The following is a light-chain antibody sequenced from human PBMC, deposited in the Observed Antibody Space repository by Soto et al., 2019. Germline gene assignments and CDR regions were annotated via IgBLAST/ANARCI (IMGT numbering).Light chain of an antibody. CDR2: GAS. V-gene: IGKV3-15*01. Sequence: EVLLTQSPATVSVSPGAGATLSCRASQSVGSNLAWYQQKPGQTPRVLIYGASTRAIGIPARFGGSGFGTEFTLTISSLQSEDFVVYYCQQYSNWPLLSFGGGTKVDIK. CDR1: QSVGSN. CDR3: QQYSNWPLLS. J-gene: IGKJ4*01.